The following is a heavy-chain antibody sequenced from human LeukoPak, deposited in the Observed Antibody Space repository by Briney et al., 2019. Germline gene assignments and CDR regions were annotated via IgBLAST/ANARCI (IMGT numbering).Heavy chain of an antibody. Sequence: GRSLRLSCAASGFTFSSYGMHWVRQAPGKGLEWVAVIWYDGSNKYYADSVKGRSTISRDNSKNTLYLQMNSLRAEDTAVYYCARDHQGYSSSWYRWFDPWGQGTLVTVSS. CDR3: ARDHQGYSSSWYRWFDP. D-gene: IGHD6-13*01. CDR1: GFTFSSYG. CDR2: IWYDGSNK. V-gene: IGHV3-33*01. J-gene: IGHJ5*02.